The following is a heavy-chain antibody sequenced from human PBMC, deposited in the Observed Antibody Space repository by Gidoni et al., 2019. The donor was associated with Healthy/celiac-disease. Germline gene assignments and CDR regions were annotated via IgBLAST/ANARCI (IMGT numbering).Heavy chain of an antibody. J-gene: IGHJ4*02. CDR3: AKDRSPNYVWGSYYYYFDY. CDR1: GFTFSRYA. Sequence: EVQLLESGGGLVQPGGSLRLSCAASGFTFSRYAMSWVRQAPGKGLEWVSAISGSGGSTYYADSVKGRFTISRDNSKNTLYLQMNSLRAEDTAVYYCAKDRSPNYVWGSYYYYFDYWGQGTLVTVSS. V-gene: IGHV3-23*01. CDR2: ISGSGGST. D-gene: IGHD3-16*01.